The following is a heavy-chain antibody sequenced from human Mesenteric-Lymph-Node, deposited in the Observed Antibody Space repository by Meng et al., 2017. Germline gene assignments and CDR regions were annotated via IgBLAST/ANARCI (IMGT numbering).Heavy chain of an antibody. Sequence: ASVKVSCKASGYTFSSYDISWVRQAPGQGLEWMGWISLYNGNTNYAQKLQGRVTMTTDTSTSTAYMELRTLRSDDTAVYYCSRGAAPLTGFHYWGQGTLVTVSS. CDR3: SRGAAPLTGFHY. CDR2: ISLYNGNT. CDR1: GYTFSSYD. J-gene: IGHJ4*02. V-gene: IGHV1-18*01. D-gene: IGHD3-9*01.